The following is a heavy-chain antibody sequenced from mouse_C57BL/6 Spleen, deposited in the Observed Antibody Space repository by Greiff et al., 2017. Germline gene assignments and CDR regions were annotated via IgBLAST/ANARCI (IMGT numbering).Heavy chain of an antibody. J-gene: IGHJ2*01. CDR3: AGSNWGYFDY. CDR2: IRNKANGYTT. CDR1: GFTFTDYY. Sequence: EVMLVESGGGLVQPGGSLSLSCAASGFTFTDYYMSWVRQPPGKALEWLGFIRNKANGYTTEYSASVKGRFTISRDNSQSILYLQMNALRAEDSATYYCAGSNWGYFDYWGQGTTLTVSS. V-gene: IGHV7-3*01. D-gene: IGHD4-1*01.